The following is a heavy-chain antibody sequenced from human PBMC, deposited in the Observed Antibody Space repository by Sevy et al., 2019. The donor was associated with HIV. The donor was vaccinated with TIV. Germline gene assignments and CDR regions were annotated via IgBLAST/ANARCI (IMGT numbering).Heavy chain of an antibody. V-gene: IGHV3-15*05. Sequence: GGSLRLSCAASGFTFSYAWMNWVRQAPGKGLEWVGRIKSNTDGGTIDYAAPVKGRFIISRDDSKNTLYLQMNSLKTWDTGVYYCSTDPIILLLVTDGMDVWGQGTTVTVSS. CDR1: GFTFSYAW. CDR3: STDPIILLLVTDGMDV. D-gene: IGHD2-8*01. CDR2: IKSNTDGGTI. J-gene: IGHJ6*02.